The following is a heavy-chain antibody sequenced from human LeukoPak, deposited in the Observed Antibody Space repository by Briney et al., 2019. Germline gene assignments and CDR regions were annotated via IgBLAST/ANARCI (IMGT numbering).Heavy chain of an antibody. D-gene: IGHD1-14*01. V-gene: IGHV4-34*01. CDR3: ARGYSRTNDAFDI. CDR1: GGSLSGYY. CDR2: IYHRGST. J-gene: IGHJ3*02. Sequence: SETLSVTSAVYGGSLSGYYWSCVREPPGEGGEWSGEIYHRGSTNYNLSLKSRVTIPVHTSKNQFPLNMSSVTAADTAVYYCARGYSRTNDAFDIWGQGTMVTVSS.